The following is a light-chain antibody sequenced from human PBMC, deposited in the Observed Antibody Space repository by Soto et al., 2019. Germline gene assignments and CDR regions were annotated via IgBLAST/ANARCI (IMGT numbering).Light chain of an antibody. CDR1: QSVTSSC. CDR2: TTS. J-gene: IGKJ3*01. V-gene: IGKV3-20*01. CDR3: QQCGGSPLFS. Sequence: EIGLTQSPGTLSLSPGERATLSCTASQSVTSSCLAWYQRRPDRAPRLLIHTTSIRATDIPDRFSGSGSGTDFTLTISRLEPEDSGVYYCQQCGGSPLFSFGPGTRVDI.